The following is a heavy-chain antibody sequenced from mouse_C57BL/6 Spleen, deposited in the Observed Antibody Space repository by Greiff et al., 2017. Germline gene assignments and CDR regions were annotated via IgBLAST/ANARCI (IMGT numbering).Heavy chain of an antibody. J-gene: IGHJ2*01. CDR3: AREGITTVVAPFGY. CDR2: INPNNGGT. CDR1: GYTFTDYN. V-gene: IGHV1-22*01. D-gene: IGHD1-1*01. Sequence: VQLQQSGPELVKPGASVKMSCKASGYTFTDYNMHWVKQSHGKSLEWIGYINPNNGGTSYNQKFKGKATLTVNKSSSTAYMELRSLTSEDSAVYYGAREGITTVVAPFGYWGQGTTLTVSA.